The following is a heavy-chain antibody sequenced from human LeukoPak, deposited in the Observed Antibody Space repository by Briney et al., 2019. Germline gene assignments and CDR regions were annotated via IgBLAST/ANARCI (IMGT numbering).Heavy chain of an antibody. V-gene: IGHV4-39*07. CDR3: ARDPVYYYDSSGYYTSDY. CDR2: IYYSGST. CDR1: GGSISSSSYY. Sequence: SETLSPTCTVSGGSISSSSYYWGWIRQPPGKGLEWIGSIYYSGSTYYNPSLKSRVTISVDTSKNQFSLKLSSVTAADTAVYYCARDPVYYYDSSGYYTSDYWGQGTLVTVSS. J-gene: IGHJ4*02. D-gene: IGHD3-22*01.